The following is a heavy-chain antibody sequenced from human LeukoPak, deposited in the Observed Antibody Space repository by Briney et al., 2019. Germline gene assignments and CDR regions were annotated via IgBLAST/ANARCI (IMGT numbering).Heavy chain of an antibody. J-gene: IGHJ1*01. D-gene: IGHD2-21*02. CDR2: IHGSGST. Sequence: PSETLSLTCTVSGGSISGYFWSWVRQPAGEGLEWMGRIHGSGSTNFNPSLNSRVTLSLDMSKNQIYLKLSSVTAADTAVYYCARGVVTNDFQHWGQGTLVTVSS. CDR3: ARGVVTNDFQH. CDR1: GGSISGYF. V-gene: IGHV4-4*07.